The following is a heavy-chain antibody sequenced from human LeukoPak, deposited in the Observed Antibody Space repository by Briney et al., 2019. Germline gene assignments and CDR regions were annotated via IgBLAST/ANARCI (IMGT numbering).Heavy chain of an antibody. CDR2: INPRGGRT. Sequence: ASVKVSCKASGYTLTSYYIHWVRQAPGQGLEWMGIINPRGGRTSSAQKFQGRVTMTRDTSTSTVHMEVSSLRAEDTAVYYCARAGPPAFDPWGQGTLVTVSS. CDR1: GYTLTSYY. V-gene: IGHV1-46*01. J-gene: IGHJ5*02. CDR3: ARAGPPAFDP.